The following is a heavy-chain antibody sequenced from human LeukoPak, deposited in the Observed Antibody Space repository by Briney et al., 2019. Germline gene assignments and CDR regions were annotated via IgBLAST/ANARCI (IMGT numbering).Heavy chain of an antibody. D-gene: IGHD6-13*01. CDR2: IYYSGST. V-gene: IGHV4-59*01. Sequence: PSETLSLTCTVSGGSISSYYWSWIRQPPGKGLEWIGYIYYSGSTNYNPSLKRRVTISVDTSKNQFSLKLSSVTAADTAVYYCARDGYSSSLYYYYGMDVWGQGTTVTVSS. CDR1: GGSISSYY. J-gene: IGHJ6*02. CDR3: ARDGYSSSLYYYYGMDV.